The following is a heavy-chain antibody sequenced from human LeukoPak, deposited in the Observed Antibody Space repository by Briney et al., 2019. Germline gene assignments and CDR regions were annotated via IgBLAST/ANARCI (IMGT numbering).Heavy chain of an antibody. V-gene: IGHV4-34*01. CDR3: ARRGSSSWYSYWVSHFDL. D-gene: IGHD6-13*01. CDR1: GGPFSGYY. CDR2: INHSGST. J-gene: IGHJ2*01. Sequence: SETLSLTCAVSGGPFSGYYWSWIRQPPGKGLEWIGEINHSGSTNYSPSLKSRVTISVDTSKNQFSLKPSSVTAADTAVYYCARRGSSSWYSYWVSHFDLWGRGTLVTVSS.